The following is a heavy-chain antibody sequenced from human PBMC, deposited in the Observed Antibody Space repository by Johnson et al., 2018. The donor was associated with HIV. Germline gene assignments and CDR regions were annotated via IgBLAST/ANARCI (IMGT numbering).Heavy chain of an antibody. Sequence: VQLVESGGGLVQPGGSLRLSCAASGFTFSSYDMHWVRQATGKGLEWVSTIGTAGDTYYPGSVKGRFTVSREDAKNSLYLQMNSLRAVDTALYYCARAVCRGGRCYSHDAFDIWGQGTMVTVSS. D-gene: IGHD2-15*01. J-gene: IGHJ3*02. V-gene: IGHV3-13*01. CDR2: IGTAGDT. CDR1: GFTFSSYD. CDR3: ARAVCRGGRCYSHDAFDI.